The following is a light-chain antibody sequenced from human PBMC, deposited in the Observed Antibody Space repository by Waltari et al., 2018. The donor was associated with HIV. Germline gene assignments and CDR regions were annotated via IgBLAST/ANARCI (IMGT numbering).Light chain of an antibody. J-gene: IGLJ3*02. CDR2: KDT. V-gene: IGLV3-25*03. CDR1: AVPKQY. CDR3: QSADSTNTYVV. Sequence: YEVTQPSSVSVSPGQTARITCSGNAVPKQYGFWYQQRPGQAPIVVIYKDTERPSGIPGRFSGSRSGATVTLTITGVQAEDEADYYCQSADSTNTYVVFGGGTKLTVL.